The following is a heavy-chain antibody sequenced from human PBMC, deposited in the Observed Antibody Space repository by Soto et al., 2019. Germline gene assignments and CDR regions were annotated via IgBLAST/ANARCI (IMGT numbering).Heavy chain of an antibody. CDR1: GFTFSSHW. V-gene: IGHV3-74*01. Sequence: GGSLRLSCAASGFTFSSHWMHWVRQAPGKGLAWVSRIESDGGTTNYADSVKGRFTISRDNAKNTLYLQMNSLRAEDTAVYYCARYAVLGSGRNDYWGQGTLVTVSS. CDR2: IESDGGTT. CDR3: ARYAVLGSGRNDY. D-gene: IGHD3-10*01. J-gene: IGHJ4*02.